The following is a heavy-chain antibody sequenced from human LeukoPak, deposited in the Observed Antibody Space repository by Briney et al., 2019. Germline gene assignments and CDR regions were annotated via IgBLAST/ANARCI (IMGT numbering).Heavy chain of an antibody. V-gene: IGHV1-18*01. D-gene: IGHD3-22*01. CDR3: AIDYYDSSGYRGVDY. CDR2: ISAYNGNT. CDR1: GYTFTSYG. J-gene: IGHJ4*02. Sequence: ASVKVSCKASGYTFTSYGISWVRQAPGQGLEGMGWISAYNGNTNYAQKLQGRVTMTTDTSTSTAYMELRSLRSDDTAVYYCAIDYYDSSGYRGVDYWGQGTLVTVSS.